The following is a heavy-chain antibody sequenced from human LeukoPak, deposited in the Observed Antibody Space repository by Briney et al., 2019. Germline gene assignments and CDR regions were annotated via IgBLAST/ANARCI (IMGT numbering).Heavy chain of an antibody. J-gene: IGHJ4*02. V-gene: IGHV4-59*01. CDR3: ARATRGVDY. CDR2: IYYSGST. D-gene: IGHD3-10*01. CDR1: GGSISSYY. Sequence: SETLSLACTVSGGSISSYYWSWIRQPPGKGLEWIGYIYYSGSTNYNPSLKSRVTISVDTSKNQFSLKLSSVTAADTAVYYCARATRGVDYWGQGTLVTVSS.